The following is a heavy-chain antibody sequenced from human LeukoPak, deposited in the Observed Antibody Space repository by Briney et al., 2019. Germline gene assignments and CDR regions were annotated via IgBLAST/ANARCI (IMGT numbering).Heavy chain of an antibody. J-gene: IGHJ4*02. CDR1: GFTFTNYA. Sequence: ASVKVSCKASGFTFTNYAMHWVRQAPGQRLEWMAWINADNGNTKYSPKFQGRVTITRDTSASTVYYCAREWVWFGASRYFSYWGQGTLVTVSS. CDR3: Y. CDR2: INADNGNT. D-gene: IGHD3-10*01. V-gene: IGHV1-3*01.